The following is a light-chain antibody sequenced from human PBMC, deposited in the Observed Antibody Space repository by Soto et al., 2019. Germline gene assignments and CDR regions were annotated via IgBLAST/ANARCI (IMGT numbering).Light chain of an antibody. V-gene: IGKV1-5*03. CDR1: QIVGTW. CDR2: KAS. CDR3: QHYNGSPWT. Sequence: DIQVTQFPSTLSASVGDRVTINCRASQIVGTWLAWFQQKPGKAPKVLIYKASNLETGVPSRFSGSGSGTEFTLTISSLHPDDFATYYCQHYNGSPWTFGQGTKVEIK. J-gene: IGKJ1*01.